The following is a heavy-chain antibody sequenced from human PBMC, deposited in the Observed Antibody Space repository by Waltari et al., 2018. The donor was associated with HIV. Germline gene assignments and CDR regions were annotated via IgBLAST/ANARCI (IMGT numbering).Heavy chain of an antibody. J-gene: IGHJ6*02. Sequence: QVPLVQSGAEVKQPGASVKVSCKASGYTFTSYGLCWVRQAPGQGLEWMGWISAYNGNTNYAQKLQGRVTMTTDTSTSTAYMELRSLRSDDTAVYYCARGGYVRQIGGYYGMDVWGQGTTVTVSS. CDR3: ARGGYVRQIGGYYGMDV. CDR2: ISAYNGNT. D-gene: IGHD1-1*01. V-gene: IGHV1-18*01. CDR1: GYTFTSYG.